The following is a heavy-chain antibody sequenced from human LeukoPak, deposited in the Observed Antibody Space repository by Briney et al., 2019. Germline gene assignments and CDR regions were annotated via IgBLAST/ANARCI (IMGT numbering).Heavy chain of an antibody. CDR2: IIPIFGTA. V-gene: IGHV1-69*13. D-gene: IGHD1-26*01. CDR3: ARVSGIVGATTSPLRAFDI. CDR1: GGTFSSYA. Sequence: ASVKVSCKASGGTFSSYAISWVRQAPGQGLEWMGGIIPIFGTANYAQKFQGRVTITADESTSTAYMELSSLRSEDTAVYYCARVSGIVGATTSPLRAFDIWGQGTMVTVSS. J-gene: IGHJ3*02.